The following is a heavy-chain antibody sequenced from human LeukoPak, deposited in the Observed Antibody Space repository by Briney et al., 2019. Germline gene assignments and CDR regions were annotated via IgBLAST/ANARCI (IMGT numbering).Heavy chain of an antibody. D-gene: IGHD5-12*01. CDR2: ISSSGSTI. J-gene: IGHJ5*02. CDR1: GFTFSDYY. CDR3: ARSIVKWLRAQGFDP. Sequence: GGSLRLSCAASGFTFSDYYMSWIRQAPGKGLEWVSYISSSGSTIYYADSVKGRFTISRDNANSSLYLQMNNLRAEDTAIYYCARSIVKWLRAQGFDPWGQGTLVTVSS. V-gene: IGHV3-11*04.